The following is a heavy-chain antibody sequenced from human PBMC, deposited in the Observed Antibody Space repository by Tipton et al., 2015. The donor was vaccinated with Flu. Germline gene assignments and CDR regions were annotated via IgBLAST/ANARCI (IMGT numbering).Heavy chain of an antibody. CDR1: GGSISSGGYY. V-gene: IGHV4-31*03. CDR2: IYYSGST. CDR3: ARDSGSYGTGGAFDI. D-gene: IGHD5-18*01. Sequence: LRLSCTVSGGSISSGGYYWSWIRQHPGKGLEWIGYIYYSGSTYYNPSLKSRVTISVDTSKNQSSLKLSSVTAADTAVYYCARDSGSYGTGGAFDIWGQGTMVTVSS. J-gene: IGHJ3*02.